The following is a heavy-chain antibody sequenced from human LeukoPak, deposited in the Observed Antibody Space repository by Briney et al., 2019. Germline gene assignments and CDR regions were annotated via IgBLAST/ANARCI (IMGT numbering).Heavy chain of an antibody. CDR2: ISYDGSKK. D-gene: IGHD3-3*01. Sequence: GGSLRLSCAASGFTFSISDMHWVRQAPGKGLQWVAFISYDGSKKHCADSVKGRFTISRDNSKNTLYLQMNSLRAEDTAVYYCARVFTPNLIFPRQKNAFDIWGQGTMVTVSS. V-gene: IGHV3-30*19. CDR3: ARVFTPNLIFPRQKNAFDI. CDR1: GFTFSISD. J-gene: IGHJ3*02.